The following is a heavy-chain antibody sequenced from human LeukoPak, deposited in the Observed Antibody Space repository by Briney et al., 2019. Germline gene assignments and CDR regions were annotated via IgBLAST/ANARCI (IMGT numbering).Heavy chain of an antibody. V-gene: IGHV4-4*07. J-gene: IGHJ3*02. CDR1: GGSISSYY. CDR3: ARANSSSWSDAFDI. Sequence: SETLSLTCTVSGGSISSYYWSWIRQPAGKGLEWIGRIYTSGSTNYNPSLKSRVTMTVDTSKNQFSLKLSSVTAADTAVYYCARANSSSWSDAFDIWGQGTMVTVSS. CDR2: IYTSGST. D-gene: IGHD6-13*01.